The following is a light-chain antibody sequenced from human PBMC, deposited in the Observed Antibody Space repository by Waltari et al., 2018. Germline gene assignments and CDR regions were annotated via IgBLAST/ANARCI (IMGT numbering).Light chain of an antibody. CDR1: SSNIGNNA. Sequence: QSVLTQPPSVSEAPRQRVTIPCSGSSSNIGNNAVNWYQQLPGKAPKLLIYYDVLLPSGVSDRFSGSKSGTSASLAISGLQSEDEADYYCAAWDDSLNVVVFGGGTKLTVL. V-gene: IGLV1-36*01. CDR2: YDV. J-gene: IGLJ2*01. CDR3: AAWDDSLNVVV.